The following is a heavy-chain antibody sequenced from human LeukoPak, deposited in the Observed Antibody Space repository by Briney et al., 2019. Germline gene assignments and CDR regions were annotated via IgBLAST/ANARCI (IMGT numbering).Heavy chain of an antibody. J-gene: IGHJ4*02. Sequence: SETLSLTCAVYGGSFSGYYWSWIRQPPGKGLEWIGEINHSGSTNYNPSLKSRVTISVDTSKNQFSLKLSSVTAADTAVYYYARMGIAARGFDYWGQGTLVTVSS. CDR3: ARMGIAARGFDY. D-gene: IGHD6-6*01. CDR2: INHSGST. CDR1: GGSFSGYY. V-gene: IGHV4-34*01.